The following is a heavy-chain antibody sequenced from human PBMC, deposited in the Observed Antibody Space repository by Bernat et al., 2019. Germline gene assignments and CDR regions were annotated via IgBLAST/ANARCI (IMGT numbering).Heavy chain of an antibody. J-gene: IGHJ4*02. V-gene: IGHV4-31*03. D-gene: IGHD5-18*01. CDR3: ARGDVDTAMVIDY. CDR1: GGSISSGGYY. CDR2: IYYSGST. Sequence: QVQLQESGPGLVKPSQTLSLTCTVSGGSISSGGYYWSWIRQHPGKGLEWIGYIYYSGSTYYNPSLKSRVTLSVDTSKNQFSLKLSSVTAADTAVYYCARGDVDTAMVIDYWGQGTLVTVSS.